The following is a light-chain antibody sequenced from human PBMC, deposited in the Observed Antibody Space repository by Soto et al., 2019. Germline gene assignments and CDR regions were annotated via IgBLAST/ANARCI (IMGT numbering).Light chain of an antibody. V-gene: IGKV3-11*01. CDR3: QQRSNWPRT. J-gene: IGKJ1*01. CDR2: DTS. Sequence: EIVLTQSPSTLSLSPGKISTLSCRASQSVSNFLAWYQQKAGQAPRLLIYDTSSRATGIPDRFSGSGSGTDFTLTISRLEPEDFAVYYCQQRSNWPRTFGQGTKVDIK. CDR1: QSVSNF.